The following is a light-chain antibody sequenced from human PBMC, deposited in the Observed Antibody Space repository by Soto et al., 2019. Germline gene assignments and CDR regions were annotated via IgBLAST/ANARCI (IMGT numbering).Light chain of an antibody. CDR2: ATS. Sequence: DIQMTQSPSSLSASVGDRVTITCRASQSIRSYLNWYQQKPGKAPKLLIYATSSLQSGVSLKFSGSGSGTDFTLTISSLQPEDFAVYYCQQSYSMPWTFGQGTKVDIK. J-gene: IGKJ1*01. V-gene: IGKV1-39*01. CDR3: QQSYSMPWT. CDR1: QSIRSY.